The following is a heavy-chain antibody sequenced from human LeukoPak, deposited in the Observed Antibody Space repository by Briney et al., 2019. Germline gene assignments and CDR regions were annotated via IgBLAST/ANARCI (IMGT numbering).Heavy chain of an antibody. V-gene: IGHV4-4*07. CDR1: GGSIESYY. D-gene: IGHD2-15*01. J-gene: IGHJ3*02. Sequence: SETLSLTCTVSGGSIESYYWSWIRQAAGKGLEWIGRIYSSGSTNYNASLMGRVTMSVDTSKNQVSLKLSSVTAADTAVYYCARRRIYCSGGSCYRGAFDIWGQGTMVTVSS. CDR3: ARRRIYCSGGSCYRGAFDI. CDR2: IYSSGST.